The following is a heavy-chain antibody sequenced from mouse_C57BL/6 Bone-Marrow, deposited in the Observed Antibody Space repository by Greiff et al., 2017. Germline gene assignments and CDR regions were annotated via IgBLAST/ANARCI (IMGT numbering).Heavy chain of an antibody. CDR1: GYTFTSYG. V-gene: IGHV1-81*01. J-gene: IGHJ1*03. CDR2: IYPRSGNT. CDR3: ARGGTVVAPYRYFGV. Sequence: QVQLKQSGAELARPGASVKLSCKASGYTFTSYGISWVKQRTGKGLEWIGEIYPRSGNTYYNEKFKGKATLTADKSSSTAYMELRSLTSEDSAVYCGARGGTVVAPYRYFGVWGTGTTVTVSS. D-gene: IGHD1-1*01.